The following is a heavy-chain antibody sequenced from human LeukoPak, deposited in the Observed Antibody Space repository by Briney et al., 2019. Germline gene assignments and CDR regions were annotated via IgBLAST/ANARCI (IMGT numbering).Heavy chain of an antibody. Sequence: SETLFLTFTVSGGSISSYYWSWIRQPPGKGLEWIGYIYYSGSTNYNPSLKSRVTISVDTSKNQFSLKLSSVTAADTAVYYCARKLARIYFFDYWGQGTLVTVSS. CDR3: ARKLARIYFFDY. D-gene: IGHD6-13*01. CDR1: GGSISSYY. V-gene: IGHV4-59*12. CDR2: IYYSGST. J-gene: IGHJ4*02.